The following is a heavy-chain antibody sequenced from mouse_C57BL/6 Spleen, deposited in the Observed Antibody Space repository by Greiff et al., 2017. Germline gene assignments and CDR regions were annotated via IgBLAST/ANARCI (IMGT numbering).Heavy chain of an antibody. CDR1: GYTFTSYW. J-gene: IGHJ3*01. V-gene: IGHV1-52*01. D-gene: IGHD1-1*01. Sequence: PGSSVKLSCKASGYTFTSYWMHWVKQRPIQGLEWIGNIDPSDSETHYNQKFKDKATLTVDKSSSTAYMQLSSLTSEDSAVYYCARSGYYGSSPAWFAYWGQGTLVTVSA. CDR2: IDPSDSET. CDR3: ARSGYYGSSPAWFAY.